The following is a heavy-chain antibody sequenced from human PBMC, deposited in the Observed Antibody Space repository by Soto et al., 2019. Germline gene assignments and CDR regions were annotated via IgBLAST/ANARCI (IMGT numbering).Heavy chain of an antibody. CDR2: ISYDGSNK. CDR1: GFTFSSYG. Sequence: QVQLVESGGGVVQPGRSLRLSCAASGFTFSSYGMHWVRQAPGKGLEWVAVISYDGSNKYYADSVKGRFTISRDNSKNTLYLQMNSLRAEDTAVYYCAKEAYGDGMDVWGQGTTVTVSS. J-gene: IGHJ6*02. CDR3: AKEAYGDGMDV. V-gene: IGHV3-30*18. D-gene: IGHD4-17*01.